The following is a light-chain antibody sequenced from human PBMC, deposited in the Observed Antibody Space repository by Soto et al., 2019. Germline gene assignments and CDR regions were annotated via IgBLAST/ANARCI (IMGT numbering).Light chain of an antibody. V-gene: IGKV4-1*01. Sequence: DIVVTHSRDSLAVSRVERATINCKSSQRVLYSSNNNNYLACYQQQPGQTPKLLXAWXAILESGGPDRLSGSGSGTHLTLTISSLQAEYVAVYYFQQYYSSTSTFGQGTRLEIK. J-gene: IGKJ5*01. CDR3: QQYYSSTST. CDR1: QRVLYSSNNNNY. CDR2: WXA.